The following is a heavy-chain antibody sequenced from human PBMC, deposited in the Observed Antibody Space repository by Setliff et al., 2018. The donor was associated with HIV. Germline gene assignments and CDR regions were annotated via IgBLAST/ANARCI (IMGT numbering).Heavy chain of an antibody. CDR3: ARDSEAGV. D-gene: IGHD3-10*01. J-gene: IGHJ4*02. CDR2: ISTYNGNT. CDR1: GYTFTGYY. V-gene: IGHV1-18*04. Sequence: ASVKVSCKASGYTFTGYYMHWVRQAPGQGLEWMGWISTYNGNTNYAQKFQGRVTLTTDTSTNTAYMELRGLKSDDTAMYYCARDSEAGVWGQGTLVTVSS.